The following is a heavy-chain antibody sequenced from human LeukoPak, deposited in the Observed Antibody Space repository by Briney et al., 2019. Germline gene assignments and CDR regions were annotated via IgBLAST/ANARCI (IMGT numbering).Heavy chain of an antibody. CDR2: IKEDGSEK. CDR3: AKGEITFGGVIDPKHY. D-gene: IGHD3-16*02. Sequence: PGGSLRLSCVVSGFTFSSHWMSWVRQAPGKGLEWVANIKEDGSEKYYVDSVKGRFTISRDNAKNLLYLQMDGLRAEDTAVYYCAKGEITFGGVIDPKHYWGQGTLVTVSS. CDR1: GFTFSSHW. V-gene: IGHV3-7*01. J-gene: IGHJ4*02.